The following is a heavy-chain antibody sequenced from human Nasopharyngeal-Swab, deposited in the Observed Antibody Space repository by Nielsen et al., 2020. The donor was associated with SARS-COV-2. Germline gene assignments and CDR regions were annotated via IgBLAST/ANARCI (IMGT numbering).Heavy chain of an antibody. CDR3: ARGDAPGITLFGKRYYYGMDV. D-gene: IGHD3-3*01. CDR1: GGSISSGDYY. CDR2: IYYSGST. Sequence: SCTVSGGSISSGDYYWSWIRQHPGKGLECIGYIYYSGSTYYNPSLKSRVTISVDTSKNQFSLKLSSVTAADTAVYYCARGDAPGITLFGKRYYYGMDVWGQGTTVTVSS. J-gene: IGHJ6*02. V-gene: IGHV4-31*02.